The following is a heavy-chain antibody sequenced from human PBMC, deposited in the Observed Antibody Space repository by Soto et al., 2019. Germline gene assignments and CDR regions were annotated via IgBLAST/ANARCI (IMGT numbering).Heavy chain of an antibody. D-gene: IGHD5-12*01. CDR3: AREGDGYNYLGYYFDY. CDR2: INSDGSST. V-gene: IGHV3-74*01. CDR1: GFTFSSYW. J-gene: IGHJ4*02. Sequence: EVQLVESGGGLVQPGGSLRLSCAASGFTFSSYWMHWVRQAPGKGLVWVSRINSDGSSTSYADSVKGRFTISRDNAKNTLYLQMNSLRAEDTAVYYCAREGDGYNYLGYYFDYWGQGTLVTVSS.